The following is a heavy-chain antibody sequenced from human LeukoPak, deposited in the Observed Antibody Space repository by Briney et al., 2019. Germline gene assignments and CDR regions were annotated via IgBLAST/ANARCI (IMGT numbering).Heavy chain of an antibody. V-gene: IGHV3-66*04. CDR3: AKRSRPY. J-gene: IGHJ4*02. Sequence: GGSLTLSCIASGLSISTNDMNWVRQAPGKGLEGVSLIYISGVTKYADSVQGRFTIPRDTSTLYLQMNSLTAEDTAIYYCAKRSRPYWGQRTLVTVSS. CDR1: GLSISTND. D-gene: IGHD3-10*01. CDR2: IYISGVT.